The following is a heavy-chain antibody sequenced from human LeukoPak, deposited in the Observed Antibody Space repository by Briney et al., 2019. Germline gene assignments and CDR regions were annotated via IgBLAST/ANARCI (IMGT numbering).Heavy chain of an antibody. CDR2: ISGSGGST. CDR3: AKAPVTSCRGAFCYPFDY. CDR1: GFTFSSYG. Sequence: GGTLRLSCAASGFTFSSYGMSWVRQAPGKGLEWVSAISGSGGSTYYAASVRGRFTISRDTSRSTLYLQMNSLRAEDAAVYYCAKAPVTSCRGAFCYPFDYWGQGTLVTVSS. J-gene: IGHJ4*02. D-gene: IGHD2-15*01. V-gene: IGHV3-23*01.